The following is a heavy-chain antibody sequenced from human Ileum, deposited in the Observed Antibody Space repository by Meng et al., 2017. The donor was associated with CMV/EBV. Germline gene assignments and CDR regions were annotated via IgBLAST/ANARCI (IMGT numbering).Heavy chain of an antibody. D-gene: IGHD5-12*01. CDR3: AHLIVGTISFDY. V-gene: IGHV2-5*02. J-gene: IGHJ4*02. CDR1: WFSLRTSGVG. Sequence: FSWFSLRTSGVGVGWVRQPPGKALEWLALIYWDDDKRYSPSLKSRLTITKDTSKNQVVLTMTNMDPEDTATYYCAHLIVGTISFDYWGQGTLVTVSS. CDR2: IYWDDDK.